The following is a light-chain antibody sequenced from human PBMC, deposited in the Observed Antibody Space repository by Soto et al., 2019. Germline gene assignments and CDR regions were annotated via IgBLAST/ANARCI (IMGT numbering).Light chain of an antibody. CDR1: SSNIGPNT. CDR2: SNS. Sequence: QSALTQPPSASGTPGQRVTISCSGSSSNIGPNTVTWYQQLPGTAPKLLIYSNSQRPSGVPDRFSGSKSGTSASLAISGLQSEDEADYYCAAWDDSLSGHVVFGGGTKLTVL. V-gene: IGLV1-44*01. CDR3: AAWDDSLSGHVV. J-gene: IGLJ2*01.